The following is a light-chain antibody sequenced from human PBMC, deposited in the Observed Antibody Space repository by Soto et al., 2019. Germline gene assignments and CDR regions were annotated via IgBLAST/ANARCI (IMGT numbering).Light chain of an antibody. CDR3: QQCATSPLT. J-gene: IGKJ1*01. Sequence: EIVLTQSPGTLSLSPGERATLSCRASQSVSNNYVAWYQQKRGQAPRLLIDDASRRATGIPARFSGSGSGTDFSLTISRLELEDFAVYYCQQCATSPLTFGQGTRVDIK. CDR2: DAS. CDR1: QSVSNNY. V-gene: IGKV3-20*01.